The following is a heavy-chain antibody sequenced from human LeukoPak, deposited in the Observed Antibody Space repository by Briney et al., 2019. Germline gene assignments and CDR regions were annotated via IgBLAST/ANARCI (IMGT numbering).Heavy chain of an antibody. CDR2: INAGNGNT. V-gene: IGHV1-3*01. CDR3: ARDGDFWSGYWSNRFDP. Sequence: ASVKVSCKASGYTFTSYAMHWVRQAPGQRLEWMGWINAGNGNTKYSQKFQGRVTITRDTSASTAYMELSSLRSEDTAVYYCARDGDFWSGYWSNRFDPWGQGTLVTVSS. J-gene: IGHJ5*02. D-gene: IGHD3-3*01. CDR1: GYTFTSYA.